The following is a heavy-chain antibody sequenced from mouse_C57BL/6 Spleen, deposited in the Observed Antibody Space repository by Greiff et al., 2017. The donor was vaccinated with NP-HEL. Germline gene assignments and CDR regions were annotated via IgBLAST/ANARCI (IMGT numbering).Heavy chain of an antibody. CDR3: ARGYGSSHRQYFDV. CDR1: GYTFTSYW. D-gene: IGHD1-1*01. CDR2: IDPSDSET. V-gene: IGHV1-52*01. J-gene: IGHJ1*03. Sequence: QVQLKQSGAELVRPGSSVKLSCKASGYTFTSYWMHWVKQRPIQGLEWIGNIDPSDSETHYNQKFKDKATLTVDKSSSTAYMQLSSLTSEDSAVYYCARGYGSSHRQYFDVWGTGTTVTVSS.